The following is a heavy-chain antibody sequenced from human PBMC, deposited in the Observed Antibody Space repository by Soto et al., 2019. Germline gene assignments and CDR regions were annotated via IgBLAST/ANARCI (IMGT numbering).Heavy chain of an antibody. CDR2: IIPIFGTA. D-gene: IGHD6-6*01. J-gene: IGHJ6*02. V-gene: IGHV1-69*13. CDR3: ARDLLTYSCSSGGMDV. Sequence: ASVKVSCKASGGTFSSYAISWVRQAPGQGLEWTGGIIPIFGTANYAQKFQGRVTITADESTSTAYMELSSLRSEDTAVYYCARDLLTYSCSSGGMDVWGQGTTVTVS. CDR1: GGTFSSYA.